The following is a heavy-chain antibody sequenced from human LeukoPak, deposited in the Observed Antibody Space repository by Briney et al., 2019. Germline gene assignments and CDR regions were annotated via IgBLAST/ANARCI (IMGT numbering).Heavy chain of an antibody. CDR3: AKDYYDSSGYLNFDY. CDR2: ISGSGGST. CDR1: GFTFSSYA. V-gene: IGHV3-23*01. D-gene: IGHD3-22*01. Sequence: GASLRPSCAASGFTFSSYAMSWVRQAPGKGLEWVSAISGSGGSTYYADSVKGRFTISRDNSKNTLYLQMNSLRAEDTAVYYCAKDYYDSSGYLNFDYWGQGTLVTVSS. J-gene: IGHJ4*02.